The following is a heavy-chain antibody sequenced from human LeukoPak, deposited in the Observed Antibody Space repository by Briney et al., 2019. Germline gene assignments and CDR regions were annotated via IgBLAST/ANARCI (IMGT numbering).Heavy chain of an antibody. V-gene: IGHV1-2*02. CDR2: INPNSGGT. J-gene: IGHJ5*02. Sequence: GASVKVSCKASGYTFTGYYMHWVRQAPGQGLECMGWINPNSGGTNYAQKFQGRVTMTRDTSISTAYMELSRLRSDDTAVYYCARDWIPRTIVMARGWFDPWGQGTLVTVSS. D-gene: IGHD3-22*01. CDR1: GYTFTGYY. CDR3: ARDWIPRTIVMARGWFDP.